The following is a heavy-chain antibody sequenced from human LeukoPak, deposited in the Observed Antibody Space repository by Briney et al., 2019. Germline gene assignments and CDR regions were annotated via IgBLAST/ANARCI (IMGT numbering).Heavy chain of an antibody. J-gene: IGHJ4*02. CDR2: IYSSGNT. CDR3: ARSFTVNFFFEN. CDR1: GDSITSGRYY. V-gene: IGHV4-61*02. Sequence: PSQTLSLTCTVSGDSITSGRYYWSWIRQPAGKELEWIGRIYSSGNTDYHPYIVSLKSRVTLSLDTSKSQFFLDLTSVTAADTAVYYCARSFTVNFFFENWGQGTLVTVSS. D-gene: IGHD1-1*01.